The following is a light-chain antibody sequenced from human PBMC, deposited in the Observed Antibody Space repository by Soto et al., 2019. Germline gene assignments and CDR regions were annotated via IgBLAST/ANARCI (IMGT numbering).Light chain of an antibody. CDR1: ISNIGTNF. Sequence: QSLLTQIASGCATPGQRVTISCSGGISNIGTNFVYWYQQLPGAAPKIFIYKNNQRPSGVPDRFSGYKSCTSASLAISGLRSEDEADYYCSSYAGTNNYVFGTGTKVTVL. CDR3: SSYAGTNNYV. V-gene: IGLV1-47*01. CDR2: KNN. J-gene: IGLJ1*01.